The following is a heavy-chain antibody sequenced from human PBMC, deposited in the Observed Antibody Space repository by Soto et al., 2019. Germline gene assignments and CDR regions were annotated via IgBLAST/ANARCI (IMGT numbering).Heavy chain of an antibody. CDR1: GGYISSSNW. CDR2: IYYSGST. J-gene: IGHJ4*02. Sequence: SETLSLTCAVSGGYISSSNWWSWVRQPPGKGLEWIGEIYYSGSTNYSPSLKGRVTISVDTSKNQFSLKLSSVTAADTAVYYCARHIVAATKNYFDYWGQGTLVTVSS. CDR3: ARHIVAATKNYFDY. V-gene: IGHV4-4*02. D-gene: IGHD1-26*01.